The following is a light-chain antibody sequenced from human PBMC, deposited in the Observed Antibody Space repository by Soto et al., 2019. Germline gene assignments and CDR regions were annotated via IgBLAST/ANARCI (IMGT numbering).Light chain of an antibody. CDR1: QGISSY. CDR3: QQYYSYPNT. J-gene: IGKJ2*01. CDR2: AAS. V-gene: IGKV1-8*01. Sequence: AIRMTQSPSSLSASTGDRVTITCRASQGISSYLAWYQQKPGKAPKLLIYAASTWQSGVPSRFSGSGSGTDFTLTISCLQSEDFATYYCQQYYSYPNTFGPGTKLEIK.